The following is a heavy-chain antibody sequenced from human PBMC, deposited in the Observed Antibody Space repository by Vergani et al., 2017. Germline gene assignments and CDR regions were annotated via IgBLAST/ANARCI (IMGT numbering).Heavy chain of an antibody. V-gene: IGHV1-2*06. Sequence: QVQLVQSGAEVKKPGASVKVSCKASGYTFTGYYMHWVRQAPGQGLEWMGRINPNSGGTNYAQKFQGRVTMTRDTSISTAYMELSSLRSEDTAVYYCARAELGYCSSTSCYKEGALYYYMDVWGKGTTVTVSS. CDR2: INPNSGGT. CDR3: ARAELGYCSSTSCYKEGALYYYMDV. D-gene: IGHD2-2*02. J-gene: IGHJ6*03. CDR1: GYTFTGYY.